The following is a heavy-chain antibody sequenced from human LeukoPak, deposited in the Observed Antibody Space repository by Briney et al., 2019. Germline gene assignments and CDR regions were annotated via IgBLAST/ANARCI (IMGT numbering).Heavy chain of an antibody. CDR2: ISSSSSYI. V-gene: IGHV3-21*01. J-gene: IGHJ4*02. CDR1: GFTFSSYS. D-gene: IGHD3-16*01. Sequence: PGGSLRLSCAASGFTFSSYSMNWVRQAPGKGLEWVSSISSSSSYIYYADSVKGRFTISRDNAKNSLYLQMNSLRVEDTAVYYCARAAENYGGRFDSWGQGTLVTVSS. CDR3: ARAAENYGGRFDS.